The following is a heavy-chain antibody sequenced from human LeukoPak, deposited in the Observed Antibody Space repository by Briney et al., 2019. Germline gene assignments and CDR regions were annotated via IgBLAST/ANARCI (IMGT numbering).Heavy chain of an antibody. CDR2: LYSGDTT. J-gene: IGHJ4*02. Sequence: GGSLRLSCAASGFTVSSTYMSWVRQAPGKGLEWVSALYSGDTTYYANSVKGRFTISRDNSKNMLYLQMNSLRAEDTAVYYCARRLLTGYYEFWGQGTLVTVSS. CDR1: GFTVSSTY. D-gene: IGHD3-9*01. CDR3: ARRLLTGYYEF. V-gene: IGHV3-66*01.